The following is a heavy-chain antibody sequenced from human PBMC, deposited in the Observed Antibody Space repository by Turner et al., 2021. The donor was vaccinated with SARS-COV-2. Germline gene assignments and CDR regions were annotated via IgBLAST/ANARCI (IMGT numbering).Heavy chain of an antibody. CDR3: ARVVGGFGELGYYYYYGMDV. CDR1: GGTFSTYA. J-gene: IGHJ6*02. CDR2: IIPILGIA. V-gene: IGHV1-69*10. Sequence: QVQLVQSGAEVKKPGSSVKVSCKASGGTFSTYAISWVRQAPGQGLEWMGGIIPILGIATYAQKFQGRVTITAEKSTSTAYMELSSLRSEDTAVYYCARVVGGFGELGYYYYYGMDVWGQGTTVTVSS. D-gene: IGHD3-10*01.